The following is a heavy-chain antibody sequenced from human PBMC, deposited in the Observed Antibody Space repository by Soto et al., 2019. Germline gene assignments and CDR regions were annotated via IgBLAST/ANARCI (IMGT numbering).Heavy chain of an antibody. J-gene: IGHJ4*02. CDR1: GFTFSSYG. Sequence: PVGSLRLSCAASGFTFSSYGMTWVRQAPGKGLEWVSFSSATGAGTYYAGSVKGRFTISRDNSKNTLYLQMTSLRADDTAVYYCAKDRRAGGNYGFYSDFWGQGALVTVSS. D-gene: IGHD1-7*01. CDR2: SSATGAGT. V-gene: IGHV3-23*01. CDR3: AKDRRAGGNYGFYSDF.